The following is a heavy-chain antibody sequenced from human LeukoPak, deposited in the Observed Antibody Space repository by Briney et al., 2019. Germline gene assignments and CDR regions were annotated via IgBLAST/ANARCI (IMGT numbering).Heavy chain of an antibody. J-gene: IGHJ3*02. CDR1: GGSCTAYY. V-gene: IGHV4-34*01. CDR2: INHSGTT. CDR3: ARGRSWAFDI. Sequence: PSETLTLTCAANGGSCTAYYWRWLRQSPGKALEWIGEINHSGTTNYNPSFKSRATISVRSSKSQFSLSLTSVTAADTAVYYCARGRSWAFDIWGQGTMVTISS.